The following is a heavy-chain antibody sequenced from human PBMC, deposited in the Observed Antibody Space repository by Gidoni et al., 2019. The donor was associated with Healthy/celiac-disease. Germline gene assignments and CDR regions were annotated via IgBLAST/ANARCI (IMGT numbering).Heavy chain of an antibody. CDR1: GCPFNTSA. Sequence: EVQLLESGGGLVQPGGSLRLSCAASGCPFNTSAMSWVRQALGEGLEWVSASTVSCNSSDYADSVKGRFTISRDNSKNTLYLQMNSLRAEDTAVYYCARHYDTSGYYYSSAFDLWGRGTLVTVSS. J-gene: IGHJ2*01. CDR2: STVSCNSS. CDR3: ARHYDTSGYYYSSAFDL. D-gene: IGHD3-22*01. V-gene: IGHV3-23*01.